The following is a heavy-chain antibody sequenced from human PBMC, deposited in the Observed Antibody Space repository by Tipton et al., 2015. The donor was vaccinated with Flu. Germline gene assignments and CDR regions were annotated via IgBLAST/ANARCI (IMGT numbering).Heavy chain of an antibody. J-gene: IGHJ5*02. CDR3: AKEGSYNILTNYYNKGVDP. CDR1: GGSISSISDY. D-gene: IGHD3-9*01. CDR2: IYYSGTT. Sequence: TLSLTCTVSGGSISSISDYWGWFRQSPGTGLEWIGSIYYSGTTYYSPSLKSRVTMSIDTSKNQFSLKLTSVTAADTAVYYCAKEGSYNILTNYYNKGVDPWGQGTLVTVSS. V-gene: IGHV4-39*07.